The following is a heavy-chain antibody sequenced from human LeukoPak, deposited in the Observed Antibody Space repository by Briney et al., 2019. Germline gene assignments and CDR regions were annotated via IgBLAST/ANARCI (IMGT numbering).Heavy chain of an antibody. CDR3: ARLGLGGAFDI. CDR1: GDSVSSNSAV. J-gene: IGHJ3*02. CDR2: TYYRSKWYN. D-gene: IGHD2-15*01. Sequence: SQTLSLTCAISGDSVSSNSAVWNWNRQSPSRGLEWLGRTYYRSKWYNDYAVSVKSRITIKPDTSKNQLSLQLNSATPEDTAVYYCARLGLGGAFDIWGQGTMVTVSS. V-gene: IGHV6-1*01.